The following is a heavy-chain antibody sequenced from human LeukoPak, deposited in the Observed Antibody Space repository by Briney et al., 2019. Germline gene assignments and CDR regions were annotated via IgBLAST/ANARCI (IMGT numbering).Heavy chain of an antibody. Sequence: PGGSLRLSCAASGFTFSSYSMNWVRQAPGKGLEWVSSISSSSSYIYYADSVKGRFTISRDNAKNSLYLQMNSLRAEDTAVYYCARGYSSGWSLGYWGQGTLVTVSS. V-gene: IGHV3-21*01. CDR2: ISSSSSYI. CDR3: ARGYSSGWSLGY. D-gene: IGHD6-19*01. J-gene: IGHJ4*02. CDR1: GFTFSSYS.